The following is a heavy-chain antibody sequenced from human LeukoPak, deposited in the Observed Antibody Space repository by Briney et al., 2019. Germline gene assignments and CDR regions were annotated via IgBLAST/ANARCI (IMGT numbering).Heavy chain of an antibody. Sequence: GGSLRLSCAASGFTFSSYEMNWVRQAPGKGLEWVSYISSSGSTIYYPDSVKCRFTIPREKAKNSLYLQMNSMRDEDTAVYYCARGDYDYVWGSYPPRGGYWGQGTLVTVSS. J-gene: IGHJ4*02. V-gene: IGHV3-48*03. CDR3: ARGDYDYVWGSYPPRGGY. D-gene: IGHD3-16*02. CDR1: GFTFSSYE. CDR2: ISSSGSTI.